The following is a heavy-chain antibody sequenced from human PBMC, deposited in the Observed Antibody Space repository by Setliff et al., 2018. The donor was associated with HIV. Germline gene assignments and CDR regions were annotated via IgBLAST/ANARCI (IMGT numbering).Heavy chain of an antibody. CDR3: AKQRSGWYEGIRYYMDV. D-gene: IGHD6-19*01. Sequence: PGESLKISCKDSGYTFSNYRIAWVRQMPGKGLEWMGIIYPGNSDTTYSPSFQGQVTISADKSISTAYLQWSSLKASDTAMYYCAKQRSGWYEGIRYYMDVWGKGTTVTVSS. CDR2: IYPGNSDT. J-gene: IGHJ6*03. CDR1: GYTFSNYR. V-gene: IGHV5-51*01.